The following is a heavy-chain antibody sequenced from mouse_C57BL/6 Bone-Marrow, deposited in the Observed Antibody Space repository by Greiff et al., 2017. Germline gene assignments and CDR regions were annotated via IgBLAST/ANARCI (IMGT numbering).Heavy chain of an antibody. CDR1: GYTFTSYW. J-gene: IGHJ3*01. CDR3: AREDSNYWFAY. V-gene: IGHV1-50*01. CDR2: IDPSDSYT. D-gene: IGHD2-5*01. Sequence: QVQLQQPGAELVKPGASVKLSCKASGYTFTSYWMQWVKQRPGQGLEWIGEIDPSDSYTNYNQKFKGKATLTVDTSSSTAYMQLSSLTSEDSAVYYGAREDSNYWFAYWGQGTLVTVSA.